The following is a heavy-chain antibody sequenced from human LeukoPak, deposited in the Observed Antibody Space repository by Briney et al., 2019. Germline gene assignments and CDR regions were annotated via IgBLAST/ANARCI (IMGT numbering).Heavy chain of an antibody. CDR1: GGAISSSSYY. CDR2: INYSGNI. CDR3: ARLPDY. Sequence: SETLSLTCTVSGGAISSSSYYWGWIRQPPGKGLEWIGSINYSGNIYYNPSLNSRVTISVDTSKTQFSLKLSSVTAADTAVYYCARLPDYWGQGTPVTVSS. V-gene: IGHV4-39*01. J-gene: IGHJ4*02.